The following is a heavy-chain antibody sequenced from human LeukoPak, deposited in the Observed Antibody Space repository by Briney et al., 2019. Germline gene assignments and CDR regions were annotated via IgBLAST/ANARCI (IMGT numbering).Heavy chain of an antibody. D-gene: IGHD5-12*01. Sequence: GGSLRLSCAASEFTFSRYGMHWVRQAPGKGLEWVANIKQDGSEKYYVDSVKGRFTISRDNAKNSLYLQMNSLRVEDTAVYYCAREYVDIVPMGSFDYWGQGTLVTVSS. J-gene: IGHJ4*02. CDR3: AREYVDIVPMGSFDY. V-gene: IGHV3-7*01. CDR2: IKQDGSEK. CDR1: EFTFSRYG.